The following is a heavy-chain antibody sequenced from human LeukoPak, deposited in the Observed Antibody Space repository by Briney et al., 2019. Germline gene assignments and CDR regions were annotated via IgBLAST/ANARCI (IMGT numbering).Heavy chain of an antibody. CDR2: ISSGGDII. J-gene: IGHJ4*02. Sequence: GGSLRLSCAASGFTFTDHYMSWVRQAPGKGLEWVSYISSGGDIIYYADSVKGRFTVSRDNAKNSLFLQMNSLRAEDTAVYYCARAPSIAVAGTHFDYWGQGTLVTVSS. CDR3: ARAPSIAVAGTHFDY. CDR1: GFTFTDHY. V-gene: IGHV3-11*04. D-gene: IGHD6-19*01.